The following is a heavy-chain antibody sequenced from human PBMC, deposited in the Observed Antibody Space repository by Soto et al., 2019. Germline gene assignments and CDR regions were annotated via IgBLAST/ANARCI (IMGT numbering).Heavy chain of an antibody. Sequence: PGESLKSSGKVPCYNFRTYWIGWLRQLPGKVLEWMGIIKPGDSDTRYSPSFRGQVTISADNSITPVYLQWSSLRASDTAMYFCARQEHTAMGRKFYFDYWGQGGRGTVSS. D-gene: IGHD5-18*01. V-gene: IGHV5-51*01. CDR1: CYNFRTYW. CDR3: ARQEHTAMGRKFYFDY. CDR2: IKPGDSDT. J-gene: IGHJ4*02.